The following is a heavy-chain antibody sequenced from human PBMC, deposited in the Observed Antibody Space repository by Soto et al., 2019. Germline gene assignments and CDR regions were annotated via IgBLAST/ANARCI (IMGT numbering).Heavy chain of an antibody. J-gene: IGHJ4*02. V-gene: IGHV3-23*01. CDR1: RFTFSDYA. Sequence: EAQLLESGGDLEQPWGPLKLSCAASRFTFSDYAMSWVRQAPGKRLEWVSSVRGSNGDTSYADSVKGRFTISRDNSKNTLYLQMNRLRVEDTAVYYCAKAQFPINGIYDPFDFWGQGTLVTVSS. D-gene: IGHD1-26*01. CDR2: VRGSNGDT. CDR3: AKAQFPINGIYDPFDF.